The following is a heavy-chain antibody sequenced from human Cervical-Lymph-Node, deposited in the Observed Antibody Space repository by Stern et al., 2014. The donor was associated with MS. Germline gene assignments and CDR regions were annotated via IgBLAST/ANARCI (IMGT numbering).Heavy chain of an antibody. CDR1: GYTFTNYA. V-gene: IGHV7-4-1*02. CDR2: INTDTGNP. J-gene: IGHJ4*02. Sequence: QVQLVQSGSELKKPGASVKISCKASGYTFTNYAMNWVRQAPGQGLEWMGWINTDTGNPTSAQGFTGRFVFSLDTSVSTAELQISSLKTEDTAVYYCARVPPIHDILDYWGQGTLVSVSS. D-gene: IGHD3-9*01. CDR3: ARVPPIHDILDY.